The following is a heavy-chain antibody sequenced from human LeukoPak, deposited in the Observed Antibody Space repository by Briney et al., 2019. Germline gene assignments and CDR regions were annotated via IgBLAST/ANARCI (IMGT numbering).Heavy chain of an antibody. D-gene: IGHD5-12*01. CDR2: INTNTGNP. CDR1: GYTFTSYA. CDR3: ASMVDMDAFDI. V-gene: IGHV7-4-1*02. J-gene: IGHJ3*02. Sequence: ASVKVSCKASGYTFTSYAMSWVRQAPGQGLEWMGWINTNTGNPTYAQGFTGRFVFSLDTSVSTAYLQISSLKAEDTAVYYCASMVDMDAFDIWGQGTMVTVSS.